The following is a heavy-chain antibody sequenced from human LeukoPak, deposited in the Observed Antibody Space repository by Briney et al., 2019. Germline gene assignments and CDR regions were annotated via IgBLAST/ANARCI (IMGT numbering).Heavy chain of an antibody. Sequence: PSETLSLTCAVSGGSISSGGYSWSWIRQPPGKGLEWIGYIYHSGSTYYIPSLKSRVTISVDRSKNQFSLKLSSVTAADTAVYYCARGKVTRAYFDYWGQGTLVTVSS. V-gene: IGHV4-30-2*01. J-gene: IGHJ4*02. CDR3: ARGKVTRAYFDY. CDR2: IYHSGST. D-gene: IGHD4-11*01. CDR1: GGSISSGGYS.